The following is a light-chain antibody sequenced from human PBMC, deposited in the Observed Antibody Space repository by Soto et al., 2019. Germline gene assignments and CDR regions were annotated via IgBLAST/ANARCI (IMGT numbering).Light chain of an antibody. CDR1: SSNIGAGYD. V-gene: IGLV1-40*01. Sequence: QSVLTQPPSVSGAPGQRVTISCTGNSSNIGAGYDVHWYQQLPGTAPKLLIHGNSNRPSGVPDRFSGSKSGTSASLAITGLQAEDEADYYCQSYDSSLSGWVFGGATKLTVL. CDR2: GNS. J-gene: IGLJ3*02. CDR3: QSYDSSLSGWV.